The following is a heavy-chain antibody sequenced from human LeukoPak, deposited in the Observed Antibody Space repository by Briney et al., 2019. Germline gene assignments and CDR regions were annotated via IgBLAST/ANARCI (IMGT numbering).Heavy chain of an antibody. D-gene: IGHD4-17*01. Sequence: WETLSLTCTVSGGSINNYYWSWIRQPPGKGLEWIGYIYYRGSTNYNPSLKSRVTFSVDTSKNQFSLKLNSVTAADTAVYYCARGGDYGDLRYFDYWGQGTLVTVSS. V-gene: IGHV4-59*01. J-gene: IGHJ4*02. CDR3: ARGGDYGDLRYFDY. CDR1: GGSINNYY. CDR2: IYYRGST.